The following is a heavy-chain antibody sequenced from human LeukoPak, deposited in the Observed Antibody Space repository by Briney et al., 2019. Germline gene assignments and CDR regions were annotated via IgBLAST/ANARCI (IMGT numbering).Heavy chain of an antibody. J-gene: IGHJ4*02. V-gene: IGHV4-61*02. D-gene: IGHD3-22*01. CDR3: ARSYYYDSSGYLSYFDY. CDR1: GGSISSGSYY. CDR2: IYTSGST. Sequence: ASETLSLTCTVSGGSISSGSYYWSWIRQPAGKGLEWIGRIYTSGSTNYNPSLKSRVTISVDTSKNQFSLKLSSVTATDTAVYYCARSYYYDSSGYLSYFDYWGQGTLVTVSS.